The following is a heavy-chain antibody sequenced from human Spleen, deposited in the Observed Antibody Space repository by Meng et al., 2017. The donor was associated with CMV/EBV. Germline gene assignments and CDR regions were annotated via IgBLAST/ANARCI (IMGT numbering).Heavy chain of an antibody. Sequence: GGSLRLSCAASGLIFKNYEMNWVRQGPGKGLEWVSSISSTSRYIYYADSVKGRFTISRDNAKNSLCLQMNSLRAEDTAVYYCARVGSSWSNDYWGQGTLVTVSS. D-gene: IGHD6-13*01. CDR1: GLIFKNYE. CDR3: ARVGSSWSNDY. V-gene: IGHV3-21*01. CDR2: ISSTSRYI. J-gene: IGHJ4*02.